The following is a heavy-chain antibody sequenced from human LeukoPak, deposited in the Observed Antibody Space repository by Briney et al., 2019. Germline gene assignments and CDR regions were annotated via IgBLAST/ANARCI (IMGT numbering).Heavy chain of an antibody. CDR1: GFTSSSYS. CDR2: ISSSSSYI. CDR3: ARDGRYYDILTGYSRDAFNI. J-gene: IGHJ3*02. V-gene: IGHV3-21*01. Sequence: PGGSLRLSCAASGFTSSSYSMNWVRQAPGKGLEWVSSISSSSSYIYYADSVKGRFTISRDNAKNSQYLQMNSLRAEDTAVYYCARDGRYYDILTGYSRDAFNIWGQGTMVTVSS. D-gene: IGHD3-9*01.